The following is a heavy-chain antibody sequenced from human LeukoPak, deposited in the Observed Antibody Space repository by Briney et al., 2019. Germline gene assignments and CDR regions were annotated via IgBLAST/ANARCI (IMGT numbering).Heavy chain of an antibody. Sequence: SETLSLICAVSGYSISSGYYWGWIRQPPGKGLEGIGSIFHSGSTYYNPSLKRRVNKSGETSKNQISLKLSSVTAADTAVYYCARASGSYGSGSYYYYGMDVWGKGTTVTVSS. V-gene: IGHV4-38-2*01. CDR2: IFHSGST. D-gene: IGHD3-10*01. CDR3: ARASGSYGSGSYYYYGMDV. CDR1: GYSISSGYY. J-gene: IGHJ6*04.